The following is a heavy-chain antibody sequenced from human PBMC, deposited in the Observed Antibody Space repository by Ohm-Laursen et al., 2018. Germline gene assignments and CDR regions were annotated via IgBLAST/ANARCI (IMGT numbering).Heavy chain of an antibody. CDR3: ARVIPDFWSGYCFDY. Sequence: SDTLSLTCTVSVGSISSYYWSWIRQPPGKGLEWIGYIYYSGSTNYNPSLKSRVTISVDTSKNQFSLKLSSVTAADTAVYYCARVIPDFWSGYCFDYWGQGTLVTVSS. CDR2: IYYSGST. J-gene: IGHJ4*02. V-gene: IGHV4-59*07. CDR1: VGSISSYY. D-gene: IGHD3-3*01.